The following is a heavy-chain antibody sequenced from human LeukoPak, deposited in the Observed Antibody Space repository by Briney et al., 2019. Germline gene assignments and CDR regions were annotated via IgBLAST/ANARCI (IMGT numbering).Heavy chain of an antibody. J-gene: IGHJ4*02. CDR3: AKELSDS. CDR1: GFTFSSYG. Sequence: GGSLRHSCAASGFTFSSYGMHWVRQAPGKGLEWVAVISYDGSNKYYADSVKGRFTISRDNSKNTLYLQMNSLRAEDTAVYYCAKELSDSWGPGTLVTVSS. CDR2: ISYDGSNK. D-gene: IGHD3-16*02. V-gene: IGHV3-30*18.